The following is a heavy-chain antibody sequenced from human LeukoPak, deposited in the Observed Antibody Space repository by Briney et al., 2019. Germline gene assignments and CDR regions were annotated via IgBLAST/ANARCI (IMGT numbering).Heavy chain of an antibody. V-gene: IGHV3-33*01. Sequence: PGGSLRLSCAASGFTFSNYDMHWVRQAPGKGLEWDAVIWFDGSNKFYADSVKGRFTISRDNSKNTLYLQMNSLRAEDTAVYYCASSAGALIDCWGQGTLVIVSS. CDR2: IWFDGSNK. CDR1: GFTFSNYD. D-gene: IGHD6-19*01. J-gene: IGHJ4*02. CDR3: ASSAGALIDC.